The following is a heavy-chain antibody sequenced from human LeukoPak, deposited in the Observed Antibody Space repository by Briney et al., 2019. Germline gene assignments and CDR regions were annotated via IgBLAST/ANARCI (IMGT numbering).Heavy chain of an antibody. D-gene: IGHD6-19*01. CDR3: TRDIAVAGTLDY. Sequence: GGSLRLSCAASGFSLSSYWMSWVRQAPGKGLEWVANIKQDGSEKYYVDSVKGRFTISRDNARNSLFLQMNSLRAEDTAVYYCTRDIAVAGTLDYWGQGTLVTVSS. V-gene: IGHV3-7*01. CDR2: IKQDGSEK. J-gene: IGHJ4*02. CDR1: GFSLSSYW.